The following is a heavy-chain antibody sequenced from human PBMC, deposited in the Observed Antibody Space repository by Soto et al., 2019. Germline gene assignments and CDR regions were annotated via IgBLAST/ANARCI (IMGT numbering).Heavy chain of an antibody. J-gene: IGHJ5*02. V-gene: IGHV4-31*03. CDR2: IHYSGGATSSP. Sequence: SETLPLTCPFSGASIISDGYYWTWIRQHPGKGLEWLGYIHYSGGATSSPSYNPSLKSRIAISVATSKRLFSLKLTSVSAEDKAVDYVARVPTYFQESSGYPKFKPRGRGTMVTVAS. CDR1: GASIISDGYY. D-gene: IGHD3-22*01. CDR3: ARVPTYFQESSGYPKFKP.